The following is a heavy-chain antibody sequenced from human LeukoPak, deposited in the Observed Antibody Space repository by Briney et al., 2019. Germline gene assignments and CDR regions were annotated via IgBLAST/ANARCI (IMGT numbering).Heavy chain of an antibody. Sequence: GGSLRLSCAASGFTFSSYAMSWVRQAPGKGLEWVLAISGSGGSTYYADSVKGRFTISRDNSKNTLYLQMNSLRAEDTAVYYCARDDYGDPNHDYWGQGTLVTVSS. D-gene: IGHD4-17*01. CDR3: ARDDYGDPNHDY. CDR2: ISGSGGST. V-gene: IGHV3-23*01. J-gene: IGHJ4*02. CDR1: GFTFSSYA.